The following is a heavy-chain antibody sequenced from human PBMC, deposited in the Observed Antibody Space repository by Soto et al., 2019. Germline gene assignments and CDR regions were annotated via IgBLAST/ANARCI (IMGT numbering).Heavy chain of an antibody. D-gene: IGHD5-18*01. CDR2: IIPIRGIA. V-gene: IGHV1-69*02. CDR1: GGTFSSYT. J-gene: IGHJ4*02. Sequence: QVQLVQSGAEVKKPGSSVKVSCKASGGTFSSYTISWVRQAPGQGLEWMGRIIPIRGIANDAQKFQGRVTITADKSTSTAYMELSSLRAEDTAVYYCARGAYSYVDYWGQGTLVTVSS. CDR3: ARGAYSYVDY.